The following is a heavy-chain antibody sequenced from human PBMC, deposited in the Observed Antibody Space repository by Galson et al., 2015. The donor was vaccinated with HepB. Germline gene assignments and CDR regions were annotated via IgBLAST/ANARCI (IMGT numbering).Heavy chain of an antibody. V-gene: IGHV4-31*03. CDR1: GDSISSGGYY. Sequence: TLSLTCTVSGDSISSGGYYWSWIRQHPGKGLEWIGYIYYSGSTYYNPSLKSRVTISVDTSKNQFSPKLSSVTAADTAVYYCAGFGVVYYGMDVWGQGTTVTVSS. J-gene: IGHJ6*02. D-gene: IGHD3-3*01. CDR2: IYYSGST. CDR3: AGFGVVYYGMDV.